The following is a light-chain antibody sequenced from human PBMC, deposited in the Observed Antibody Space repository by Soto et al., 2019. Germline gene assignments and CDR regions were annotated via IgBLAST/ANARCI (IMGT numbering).Light chain of an antibody. J-gene: IGKJ3*01. CDR3: QQYGDSPFT. V-gene: IGKV3-20*01. Sequence: EVVLTQSPGTPSLSPGERATLSCRASQIVTINSLAWYQQKPGQPPRLLIYAASTRASAIPDRFSGSGSGTDFTLTISRLQPEDFALYYCQQYGDSPFTFGPGTRVDVK. CDR1: QIVTINS. CDR2: AAS.